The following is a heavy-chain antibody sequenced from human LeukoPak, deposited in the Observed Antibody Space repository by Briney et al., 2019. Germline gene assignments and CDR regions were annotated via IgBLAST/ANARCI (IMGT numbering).Heavy chain of an antibody. CDR2: INPNSGGT. CDR3: ARVKINSYYYYYMDV. Sequence: ASVKVSCKASGYIFTDYYMHWVRQAPGQGLEWMGWINPNSGGTNYAQKFQGRVTMTRDTSISTAYMELSRLRSDDTAVYYCARVKINSYYYYYMDVWGKGTTVTISS. CDR1: GYIFTDYY. V-gene: IGHV1-2*02. J-gene: IGHJ6*03. D-gene: IGHD4-23*01.